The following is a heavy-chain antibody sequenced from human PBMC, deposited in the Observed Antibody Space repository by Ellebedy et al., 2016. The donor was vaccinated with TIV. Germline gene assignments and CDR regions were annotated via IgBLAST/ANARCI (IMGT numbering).Heavy chain of an antibody. V-gene: IGHV1-2*02. CDR3: AKAVAAAGGVAWFDP. D-gene: IGHD6-13*01. CDR1: GYSFTGFY. CDR2: IDPDSGAT. J-gene: IGHJ5*02. Sequence: AASVKVSCKASGYSFTGFYIHWVRQAPGQGLEWMGWIDPDSGATNHAQKFLGRVTITTDTAISIVYMDLKRLTSDDTAVYYCAKAVAAAGGVAWFDPWGQGTLVSVSS.